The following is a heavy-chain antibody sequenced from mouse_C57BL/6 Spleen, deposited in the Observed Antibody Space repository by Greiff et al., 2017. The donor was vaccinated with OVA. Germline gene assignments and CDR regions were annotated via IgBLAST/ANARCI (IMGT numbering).Heavy chain of an antibody. CDR1: GYAFSSDW. CDR2: IYPGDGDT. V-gene: IGHV1-80*01. CDR3: ARSELGLDY. D-gene: IGHD4-1*01. J-gene: IGHJ2*01. Sequence: VQLQQSGAELVKPGASVKISCKASGYAFSSDWMNWVKQRPGKGLEWIGQIYPGDGDTNYNGKFKGKATLTADKSSSTAYMQLSSLTSEDSAVYFCARSELGLDYWGQGTTLTVSS.